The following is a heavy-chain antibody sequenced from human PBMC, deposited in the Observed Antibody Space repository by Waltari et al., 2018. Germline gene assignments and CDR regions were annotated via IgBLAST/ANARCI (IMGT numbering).Heavy chain of an antibody. V-gene: IGHV1-69*14. CDR1: GGTFSSYA. D-gene: IGHD3-10*01. CDR2: IIPIFGTA. Sequence: QVQLVQSGAEVKKPGSSVKVSCKASGGTFSSYAISWVRQAPGQGLEWMGGIIPIFGTANYAQKFQGRVTITADKSTSTAYMELSSLRSEDTAVYYCARGPYYYGSGSYSNWYFDLWGRGTLVTVSS. CDR3: ARGPYYYGSGSYSNWYFDL. J-gene: IGHJ2*01.